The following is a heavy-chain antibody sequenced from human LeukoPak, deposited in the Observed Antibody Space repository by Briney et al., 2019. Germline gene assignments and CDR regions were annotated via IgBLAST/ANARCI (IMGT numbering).Heavy chain of an antibody. V-gene: IGHV3-33*08. CDR1: GFTFSSYA. CDR2: IWYDGSNK. Sequence: GRSLRLSCAASGFTFSSYAMHWVRQAPGKGLEWVAVIWYDGSNKYYADSVKGRFTISRDNSKNALYLQMNSLRAEDTAVYYCARAKYSSGWYGDLWGQGTLVTVSS. J-gene: IGHJ5*02. CDR3: ARAKYSSGWYGDL. D-gene: IGHD6-19*01.